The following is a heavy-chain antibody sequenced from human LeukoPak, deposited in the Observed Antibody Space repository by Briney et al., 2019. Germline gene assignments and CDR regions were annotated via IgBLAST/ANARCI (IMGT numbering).Heavy chain of an antibody. D-gene: IGHD4-23*01. Sequence: GGSLRLSCAASGFTFGSYAMSWVRQAQGKGLEWVSAISDSGGSTYYADSVKGRFTISRDNSKNTLYLQMNSLRAEDTAIYYCAKVTTVVCFDYWGQGTLVTVSS. V-gene: IGHV3-23*01. J-gene: IGHJ4*02. CDR3: AKVTTVVCFDY. CDR2: ISDSGGST. CDR1: GFTFGSYA.